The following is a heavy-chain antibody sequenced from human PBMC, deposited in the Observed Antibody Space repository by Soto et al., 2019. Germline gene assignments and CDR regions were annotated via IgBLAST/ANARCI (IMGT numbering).Heavy chain of an antibody. CDR3: AIPKIPRTPHAFDI. V-gene: IGHV3-30-3*01. CDR2: ISYDGSKK. Sequence: GGSLRLSCAASGFTFSSYAMSWVRQAPGKGLEWVAVISYDGSKKFYADSLQGRFTISKDNSRNTLYLQMNSLRAEDTAFYYCAIPKIPRTPHAFDICGPGTMVTVS. CDR1: GFTFSSYA. J-gene: IGHJ3*02. D-gene: IGHD2-2*01.